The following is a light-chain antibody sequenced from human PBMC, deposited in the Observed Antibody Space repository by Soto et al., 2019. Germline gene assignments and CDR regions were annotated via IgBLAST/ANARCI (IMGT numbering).Light chain of an antibody. V-gene: IGKV1D-12*01. CDR3: QQANSFPIT. J-gene: IGKJ5*01. CDR2: AAS. Sequence: DNTLTHSSSSVSASVGDRVTITCRASQGISSWLAWYQQKQGKAPKLLIYAASSLQSGVPSRFSGSGSGTDFNLTISSLQPEDFTTYYGQQANSFPITFGQGTRLEI. CDR1: QGISSW.